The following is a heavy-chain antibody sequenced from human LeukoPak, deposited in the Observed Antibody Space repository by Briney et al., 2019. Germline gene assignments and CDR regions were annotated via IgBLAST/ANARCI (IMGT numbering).Heavy chain of an antibody. CDR3: ASAPLAARLSNYYYYYMDV. CDR2: INHSGST. D-gene: IGHD6-6*01. V-gene: IGHV4-34*01. J-gene: IGHJ6*03. Sequence: SETLSLTCAVYGGSFSGYYWSWIRQPPGKGLEWIGEINHSGSTNYNPSLKSRVTISVDTSKNQFSLKLSSATAADTAVYYCASAPLAARLSNYYYYYMDVWGKGTTVTVSS. CDR1: GGSFSGYY.